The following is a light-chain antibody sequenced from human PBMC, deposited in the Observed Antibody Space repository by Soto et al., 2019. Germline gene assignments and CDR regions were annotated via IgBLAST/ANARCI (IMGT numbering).Light chain of an antibody. CDR1: SSDVGGYNY. V-gene: IGLV2-14*01. J-gene: IGLJ1*01. Sequence: QSVLTQPASVSGSPGQSITISCTGTSSDVGGYNYVSWYQQHPGKAPKLMIYDVSNRPSGVSNRFSGSKSGNTASLTISGPQAEDEADYYCNSYTSSRTYVFGTGTKVTVL. CDR2: DVS. CDR3: NSYTSSRTYV.